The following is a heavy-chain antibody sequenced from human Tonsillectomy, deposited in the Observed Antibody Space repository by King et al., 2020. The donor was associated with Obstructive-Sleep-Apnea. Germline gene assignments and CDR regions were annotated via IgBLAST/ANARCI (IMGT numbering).Heavy chain of an antibody. Sequence: VQLVESGGGLVKPGGSLRLSCAASGFSFSNAWMSWVRQAPGKGLEWVGHIKSKTDGGTTDYAAPVKGRFTISKDDSKNTLDLQMYSLKAEDTGVYYCTTVISDSTYFYYTDYWGQGTLVTVSS. CDR1: GFSFSNAW. V-gene: IGHV3-15*01. CDR3: TTVISDSTYFYYTDY. D-gene: IGHD2/OR15-2a*01. CDR2: IKSKTDGGTT. J-gene: IGHJ4*02.